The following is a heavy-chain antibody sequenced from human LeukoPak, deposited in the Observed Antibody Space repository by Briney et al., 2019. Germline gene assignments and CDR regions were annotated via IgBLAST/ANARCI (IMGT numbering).Heavy chain of an antibody. Sequence: ASVKVSCKTSGYTFTGYYLHWVRQAPGQGLEWMGWINPNSGDTSYAQNFQDRVTMTSDTSITTAYMELSRLRSDDTAVYYCARSEPWDYWGQETLVTVSS. J-gene: IGHJ4*02. CDR3: ARSEPWDY. V-gene: IGHV1-2*02. CDR1: GYTFTGYY. CDR2: INPNSGDT. D-gene: IGHD1-26*01.